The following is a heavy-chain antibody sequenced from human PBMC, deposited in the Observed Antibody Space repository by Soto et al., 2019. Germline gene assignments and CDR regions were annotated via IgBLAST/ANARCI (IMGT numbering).Heavy chain of an antibody. CDR3: ARLVYDTRLNYMYFDF. V-gene: IGHV4-34*01. Sequence: SETLSLTCAVYGGSFSGYYWSWIRQPPGKGLEWIGEINHSGSTNYNPSLKSRVTISVDTSKNQFSLKLTSVTAADTAIYYCARLVYDTRLNYMYFDFWGQGALVTVAS. CDR1: GGSFSGYY. D-gene: IGHD3-10*01. J-gene: IGHJ4*02. CDR2: INHSGST.